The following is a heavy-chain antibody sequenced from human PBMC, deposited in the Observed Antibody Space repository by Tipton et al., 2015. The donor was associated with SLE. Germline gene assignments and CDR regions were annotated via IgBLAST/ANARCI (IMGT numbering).Heavy chain of an antibody. CDR2: IKQDGSEK. Sequence: GSLRLSCAASGFTFSSYAMHWVRQAPGKGLEWVANIKQDGSEKYYVDSVKGRFTISRDNAKNSLYLQMNSLRAEDTAVYYCAREGKAAGIYWYFDLWGRGTLVTVSS. D-gene: IGHD6-13*01. J-gene: IGHJ2*01. CDR3: AREGKAAGIYWYFDL. V-gene: IGHV3-7*01. CDR1: GFTFSSYA.